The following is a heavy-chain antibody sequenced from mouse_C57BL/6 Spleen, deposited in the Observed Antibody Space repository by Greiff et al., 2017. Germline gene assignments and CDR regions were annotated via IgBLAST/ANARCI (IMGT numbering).Heavy chain of an antibody. CDR3: AREGYWYFEV. J-gene: IGHJ1*03. CDR1: GYTFTSYW. Sequence: QVQLQQPGAELVRPGSSVKLSCKASGYTFTSYWMHRVKQRPIQGLEWIGNIDPSDSETHYNQKFKDKATLTVDKSSSTAYMQLSSLTSEDSAVYYCAREGYWYFEVWGTGTTVTVSS. CDR2: IDPSDSET. V-gene: IGHV1-52*01.